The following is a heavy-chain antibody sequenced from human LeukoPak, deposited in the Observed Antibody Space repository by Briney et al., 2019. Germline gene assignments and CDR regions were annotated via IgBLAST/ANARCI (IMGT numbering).Heavy chain of an antibody. Sequence: ASVKVSCKASGYTFTSYGISWVRQAPGQGLEWMGWISAYNGNTNYAQKLQGRVTMTTDTSTSTAYMELRSLRSDDTAVYYRARSRDYDSSGYYFQHWGQGTLVTVSS. D-gene: IGHD3-22*01. V-gene: IGHV1-18*01. CDR2: ISAYNGNT. CDR1: GYTFTSYG. J-gene: IGHJ1*01. CDR3: ARSRDYDSSGYYFQH.